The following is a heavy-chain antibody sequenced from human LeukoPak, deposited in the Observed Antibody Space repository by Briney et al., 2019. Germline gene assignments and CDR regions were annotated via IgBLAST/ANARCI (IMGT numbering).Heavy chain of an antibody. Sequence: SETLSLTCAVYGGSFSGYYWSWIRQPPGKGLEWIGEINHSGSTNYNPSLKSRVTISVDTSKNQFSLKLSSVTAADTAVYYCARRIPRSSWGFCFDYWGQGTLVTVSS. CDR3: ARRIPRSSWGFCFDY. CDR2: INHSGST. J-gene: IGHJ4*02. CDR1: GGSFSGYY. D-gene: IGHD6-13*01. V-gene: IGHV4-34*01.